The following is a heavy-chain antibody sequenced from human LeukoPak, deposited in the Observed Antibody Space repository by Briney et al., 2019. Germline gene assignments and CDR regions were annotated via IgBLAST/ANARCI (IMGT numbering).Heavy chain of an antibody. J-gene: IGHJ4*02. V-gene: IGHV4-34*01. CDR3: ARGVEYSSSSSGVASYFDS. Sequence: KPSETLSLTCAVYGGSFSGYYWSWIRQPLGKGLEWIGEINHSGSTNYNPSLKSRVTISVDTSKNQFPLKLSSVTAADTAVYYCARGVEYSSSSSGVASYFDSWGQGTLVTVSS. D-gene: IGHD6-6*01. CDR1: GGSFSGYY. CDR2: INHSGST.